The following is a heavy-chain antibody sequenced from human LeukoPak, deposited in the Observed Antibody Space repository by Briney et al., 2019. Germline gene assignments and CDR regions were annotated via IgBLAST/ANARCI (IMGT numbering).Heavy chain of an antibody. CDR2: ISWNSGSI. CDR1: GFTFDDYA. CDR3: ARVRLRDSPLNY. J-gene: IGHJ4*02. D-gene: IGHD2-15*01. V-gene: IGHV3-9*01. Sequence: GGSLRLSCAASGFTFDDYAMHWVRQAPGKGLEWVSGISWNSGSIGYADSVKGRFTISRDNAKNSLYLQMNSLRAEDTAVYYCARVRLRDSPLNYWGQGTLVTVSS.